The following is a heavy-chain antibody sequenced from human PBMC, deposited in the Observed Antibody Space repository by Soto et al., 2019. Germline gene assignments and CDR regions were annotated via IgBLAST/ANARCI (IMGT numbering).Heavy chain of an antibody. CDR2: VYYTGIT. Sequence: SETLSLTCSVSGVSISYYYWNWIRQPPGKGLEWIGHVYYTGITSYNRSLNSRVTISVDMSKNHISLKLGSVTASDTAVYYCASLQASQYYHGADVWGQGIRVTVSS. CDR3: ASLQASQYYHGADV. D-gene: IGHD1-1*01. V-gene: IGHV4-59*01. J-gene: IGHJ6*02. CDR1: GVSISYYY.